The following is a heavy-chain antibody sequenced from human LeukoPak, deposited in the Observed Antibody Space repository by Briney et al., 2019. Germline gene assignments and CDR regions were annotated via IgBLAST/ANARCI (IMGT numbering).Heavy chain of an antibody. V-gene: IGHV3-9*01. CDR2: ISWNSGSI. J-gene: IGHJ4*02. CDR1: GFTFDDYA. D-gene: IGHD3-22*01. Sequence: GRSLRLSCAASGFTFDDYAMHWVRQAPGKGLEWVSGISWNSGSIGYADSVKGRFTIPRDNAKNSLYLQMNSLRAEDTALYYCAKGGSSGYKRLDYFDYWGQGTLVTVSS. CDR3: AKGGSSGYKRLDYFDY.